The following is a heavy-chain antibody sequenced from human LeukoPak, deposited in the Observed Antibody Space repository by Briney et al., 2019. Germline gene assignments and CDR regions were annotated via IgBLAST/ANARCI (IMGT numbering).Heavy chain of an antibody. Sequence: GGSLKLSCAASGFTFSNYWMSWVRQAPGKGLEWVASIKRDGSEKYYVDSVKGRFTISKDNAKNSLYLQMNSLRAEDTAVYYCATEDEDYYYYMDVWGKGTTVTVSS. D-gene: IGHD2-15*01. CDR3: ATEDEDYYYYMDV. J-gene: IGHJ6*03. CDR2: IKRDGSEK. V-gene: IGHV3-7*01. CDR1: GFTFSNYW.